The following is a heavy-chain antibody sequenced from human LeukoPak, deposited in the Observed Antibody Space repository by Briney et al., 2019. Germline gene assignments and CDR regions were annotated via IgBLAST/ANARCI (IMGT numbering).Heavy chain of an antibody. J-gene: IGHJ4*02. V-gene: IGHV1-18*01. CDR2: ISLDSGNT. D-gene: IGHD2-2*01. CDR3: ARVTYLRPYQLDY. CDR1: GYTFANYG. Sequence: ASVKVSCKASGYTFANYGISWVRQAPGQGLEWMGWISLDSGNTGYAQRVQGRVTLTTDTSTSTAYMELRSLRSDDTAVYFCARVTYLRPYQLDYWGQGTLVSISS.